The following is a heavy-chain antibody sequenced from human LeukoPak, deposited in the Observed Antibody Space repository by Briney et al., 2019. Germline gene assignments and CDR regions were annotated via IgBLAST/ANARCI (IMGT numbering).Heavy chain of an antibody. Sequence: GGSLRLSCSASGFTFSDYDMNWIRQAPGKGLEWVSYIRSDGSTIYDADSVKGRFFISRDNARNSLYLQMNSLRAEDTAVYYCAREGRGYYGDFDYWGQGTLVTVSS. J-gene: IGHJ4*02. V-gene: IGHV3-11*01. CDR3: AREGRGYYGDFDY. CDR2: IRSDGSTI. D-gene: IGHD3-22*01. CDR1: GFTFSDYD.